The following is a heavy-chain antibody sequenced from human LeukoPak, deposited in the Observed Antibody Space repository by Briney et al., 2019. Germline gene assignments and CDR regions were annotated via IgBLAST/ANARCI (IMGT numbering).Heavy chain of an antibody. Sequence: GGSLRLSCAASGFTFSIHGMNWVRQAPGKGLEWVSGINSDGSSTYYADSVKGRFTISRDNSKNTLYLQMNSLRAEDTAVYYCAKHGVVVVAATDTLPDLDYWGQGTLVTVSS. V-gene: IGHV3-23*01. D-gene: IGHD2-15*01. CDR3: AKHGVVVVAATDTLPDLDY. J-gene: IGHJ4*02. CDR2: INSDGSST. CDR1: GFTFSIHG.